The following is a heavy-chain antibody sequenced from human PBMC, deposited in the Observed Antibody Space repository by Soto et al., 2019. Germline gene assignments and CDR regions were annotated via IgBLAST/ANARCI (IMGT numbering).Heavy chain of an antibody. CDR2: IYYSGST. CDR1: GGSISSGGYY. CDR3: ARDGKTDGVFDY. Sequence: PSETLSLTCAVSGGSISSGGYYWSWIRQHPGKGLEWIGYIYYSGSTYYNPSLKSRVTISVDTSKNQFSLKLSSVTAADTAVYYCARDGKTDGVFDYWGQGTLVTVSS. J-gene: IGHJ4*02. D-gene: IGHD2-15*01. V-gene: IGHV4-31*11.